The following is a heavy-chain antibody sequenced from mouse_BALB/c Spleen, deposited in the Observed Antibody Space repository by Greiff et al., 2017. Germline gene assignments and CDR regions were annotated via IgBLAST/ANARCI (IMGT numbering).Heavy chain of an antibody. CDR1: GYSFTSDYV. J-gene: IGHJ3*01. CDR3: AREDNRSAWFDY. Sequence: DVMLQESGPGLVKPSQSLSLTCTVTGYSFTSDYVWYCIRPFPGNQLEWMGYISYSGSTSYNPSLKSRISITRDTTKNQFFLQLNSVTTEDTAKYYGAREDNRSAWFDYWGQGTPVTVSA. V-gene: IGHV3-2*02. D-gene: IGHD2-14*01. CDR2: ISYSGST.